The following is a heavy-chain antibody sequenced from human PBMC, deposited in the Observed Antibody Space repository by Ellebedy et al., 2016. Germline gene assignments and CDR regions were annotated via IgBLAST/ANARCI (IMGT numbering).Heavy chain of an antibody. CDR3: ARDHGYSYGSRPPTY. CDR2: INPSGGST. V-gene: IGHV1-46*01. J-gene: IGHJ4*02. Sequence: ASVKVSXKASGYTFTSYYMHWVRQAPGQGLEWMGIINPSGGSTSYAQKFQGRVTMTRDTSTSTVYMELSSLRSDDTAVYYCARDHGYSYGSRPPTYWGQGTLVTVSS. CDR1: GYTFTSYY. D-gene: IGHD5-18*01.